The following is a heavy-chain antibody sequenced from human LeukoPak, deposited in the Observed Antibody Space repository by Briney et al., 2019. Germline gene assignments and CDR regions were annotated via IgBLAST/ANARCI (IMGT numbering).Heavy chain of an antibody. CDR3: ARVRRSDDAFDM. J-gene: IGHJ3*02. CDR1: GGSFSGYY. Sequence: KPSETLSLTCAVYGGSFSGYYWSWIRQPPGKGLEWIGEINHSGSTNYNPSLKSRVTISVDTSKNQISLKLSSVTAADTAVYYCARVRRSDDAFDMWGQGTLVTVSS. V-gene: IGHV4-34*01. CDR2: INHSGST.